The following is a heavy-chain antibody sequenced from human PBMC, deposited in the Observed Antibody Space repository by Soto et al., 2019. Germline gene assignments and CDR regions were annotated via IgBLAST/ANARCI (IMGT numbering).Heavy chain of an antibody. J-gene: IGHJ6*02. V-gene: IGHV3-15*07. Sequence: PGGSLRLSCAASGFTFSNAWMNWVRQAPGKGLEWVGRIKSKTDGGTTDYAAPVKGRFTISRDDSKNTLYLQMNSLKTEDTAVYYCTTSRGIVLVPAASGPTYYYYYYGMDVWGQGTTVTVSS. CDR2: IKSKTDGGTT. CDR3: TTSRGIVLVPAASGPTYYYYYYGMDV. CDR1: GFTFSNAW. D-gene: IGHD2-2*01.